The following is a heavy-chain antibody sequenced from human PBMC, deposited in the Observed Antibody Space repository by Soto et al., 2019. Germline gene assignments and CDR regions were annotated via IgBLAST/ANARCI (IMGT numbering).Heavy chain of an antibody. J-gene: IGHJ3*01. CDR3: ARVSCTIFGVDNDAFDV. V-gene: IGHV3-7*01. CDR1: GFTFSSYW. D-gene: IGHD3-3*01. CDR2: IKQDGSEK. Sequence: GGSLRLSCAASGFTFSSYWMSWVRQAPGKGLEWVANIKQDGSEKYYVDSVKGRFTISRDNAKNSLYLQMNSLRAEDTAVDYCARVSCTIFGVDNDAFDVWGQGTMVTVSS.